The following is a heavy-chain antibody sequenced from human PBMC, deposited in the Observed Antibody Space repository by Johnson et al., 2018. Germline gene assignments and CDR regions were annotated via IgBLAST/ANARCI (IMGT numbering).Heavy chain of an antibody. CDR2: IWYDGSHD. V-gene: IGHV3-33*01. J-gene: IGHJ6*02. D-gene: IGHD4-17*01. Sequence: QVQLVQSGGGVVRPGRSXRLSCEASGFNFSSYGMHWVRQTPAKGLEWGAVIWYDGSHDFYADSVKGRFTVSRDNVKNILYLQMNSLRAEDTAAYYCVRDPDYGDRSVRDYTSGLDVWGQGTTVTVSS. CDR3: VRDPDYGDRSVRDYTSGLDV. CDR1: GFNFSSYG.